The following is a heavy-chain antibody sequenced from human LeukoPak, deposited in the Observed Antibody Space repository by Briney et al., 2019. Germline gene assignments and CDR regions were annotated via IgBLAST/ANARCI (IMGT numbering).Heavy chain of an antibody. CDR3: AKFWSGSYARDAFDI. D-gene: IGHD1-26*01. V-gene: IGHV3-30*18. Sequence: GGSLRLSCAASGFTFSNYWMSWVRQAPGKGLEWVAVISYDGSNKYYADSVKGRFTISRDNSKNTLYLQMNSLRAEDTAVYYCAKFWSGSYARDAFDIWGQGTMVTVSS. J-gene: IGHJ3*02. CDR1: GFTFSNYW. CDR2: ISYDGSNK.